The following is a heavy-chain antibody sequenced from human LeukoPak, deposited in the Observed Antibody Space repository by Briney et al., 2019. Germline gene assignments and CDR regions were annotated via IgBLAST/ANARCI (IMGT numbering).Heavy chain of an antibody. CDR2: INPNSGGT. D-gene: IGHD3-16*02. Sequence: ASVKVSCKASGYTFTGYYMHWVRQAPGQGLEWMGWINPNSGGTNYAQKFQGRVTMTRDTSISTAYMELSRLRSDDTAVYYCARADYVWGSYRFSWGDYWGQGTLVTVSS. CDR1: GYTFTGYY. J-gene: IGHJ4*02. V-gene: IGHV1-2*02. CDR3: ARADYVWGSYRFSWGDY.